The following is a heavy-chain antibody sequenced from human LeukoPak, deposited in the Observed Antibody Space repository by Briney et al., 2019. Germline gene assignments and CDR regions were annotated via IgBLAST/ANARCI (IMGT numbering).Heavy chain of an antibody. J-gene: IGHJ6*02. CDR3: ARGGGLDV. D-gene: IGHD3-16*01. CDR1: GLTFSGYD. CDR2: INHNGNVN. V-gene: IGHV3-7*03. Sequence: PGGSLRLSRAASGLTFSGYDMHWARQAPGKGLEWVASINHNGNVNYYVDSVKGRFTISRDNAKNSLYLQMSNLRAEDTAVYFCARGGGLDVWGQGATVTVSS.